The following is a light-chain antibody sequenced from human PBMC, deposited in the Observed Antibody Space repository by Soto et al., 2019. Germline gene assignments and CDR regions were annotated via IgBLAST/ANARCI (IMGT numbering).Light chain of an antibody. CDR2: EAS. Sequence: VLTQSPVTLYLSPGERATLSCRASQSVSSSSLAWYQQNPGQAPRLLIYEASSRATGIPDRFSGSGSGTDFTLTISRLEPEDFAVYYCQQYRTFGQGTKV. CDR3: QQYRT. CDR1: QSVSSSS. V-gene: IGKV3-20*01. J-gene: IGKJ1*01.